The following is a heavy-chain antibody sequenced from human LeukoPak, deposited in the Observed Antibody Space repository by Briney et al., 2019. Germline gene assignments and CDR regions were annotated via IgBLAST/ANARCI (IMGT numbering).Heavy chain of an antibody. Sequence: PSETLSLTCTVSGGSISSYYWSWIRQPPGKGLEWIGYIYYSGSTNYNPSLKSRVTISVDTSKNQFSLKLSSVTAADTAVYYCARLRDYGDAWYFDYWGQGTLVTVSS. CDR2: IYYSGST. V-gene: IGHV4-59*08. CDR1: GGSISSYY. CDR3: ARLRDYGDAWYFDY. J-gene: IGHJ4*02. D-gene: IGHD4-17*01.